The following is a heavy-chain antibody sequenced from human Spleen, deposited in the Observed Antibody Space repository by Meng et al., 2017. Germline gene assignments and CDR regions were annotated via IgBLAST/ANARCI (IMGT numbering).Heavy chain of an antibody. D-gene: IGHD6-19*01. J-gene: IGHJ4*02. Sequence: QLRLRPGGAGLLKPPETLAIPCPVYGGSFSGYYWSWIRQPPGKGLEWIGEINHSGSTNYNPSLKSRVTISVDTSKNQFSLKLTSVTAADTAVYYCARLERCGWAFDSWGPGTLVTVSS. CDR1: GGSFSGYY. V-gene: IGHV4-34*01. CDR3: ARLERCGWAFDS. CDR2: INHSGST.